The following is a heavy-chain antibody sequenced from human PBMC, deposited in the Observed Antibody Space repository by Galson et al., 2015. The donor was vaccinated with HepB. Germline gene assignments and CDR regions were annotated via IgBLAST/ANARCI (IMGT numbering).Heavy chain of an antibody. J-gene: IGHJ4*02. V-gene: IGHV3-23*01. CDR2: ISGNAGTT. CDR3: AKDPSDSTSWYYFDA. D-gene: IGHD6-13*01. Sequence: SLRLSCAASGFMFPNYAMTWVRQTPGEGLEWVSSISGNAGTTYYADSVKGRFTISRDNSKDMLFLQMNSLKVEDTAVYYCAKDPSDSTSWYYFDAWGQGTLVPVSS. CDR1: GFMFPNYA.